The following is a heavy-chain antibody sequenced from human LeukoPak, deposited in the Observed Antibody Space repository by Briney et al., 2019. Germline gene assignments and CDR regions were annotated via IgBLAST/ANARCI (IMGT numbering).Heavy chain of an antibody. V-gene: IGHV3-30*18. CDR2: ISYDGSNK. CDR1: GFTFSSYG. CDR3: AKSWEVGVYYYYGMDV. D-gene: IGHD1-26*01. J-gene: IGHJ6*02. Sequence: PGGSLRLSCAASGFTFSSYGMHWVRQAPGKGLEWVAVISYDGSNKYYADSVKGRFTISRDNSKNTLYLQMNSLRAEDTAVYYCAKSWEVGVYYYYGMDVWGQGTTVTVSS.